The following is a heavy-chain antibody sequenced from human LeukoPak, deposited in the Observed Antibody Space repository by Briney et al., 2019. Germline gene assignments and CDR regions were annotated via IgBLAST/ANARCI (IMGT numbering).Heavy chain of an antibody. Sequence: ASVRVSCKASGYTFTGYYMHRVRQAPGQGLEWMGIINPSGGSTSYAQKFQGRVTMTRDTSTSTVYMELSSLRSEDTAVYYCARGDGSGSYPPKTFDYWGQGTLVTVSS. CDR3: ARGDGSGSYPPKTFDY. CDR2: INPSGGST. D-gene: IGHD3-10*01. CDR1: GYTFTGYY. V-gene: IGHV1-46*03. J-gene: IGHJ4*02.